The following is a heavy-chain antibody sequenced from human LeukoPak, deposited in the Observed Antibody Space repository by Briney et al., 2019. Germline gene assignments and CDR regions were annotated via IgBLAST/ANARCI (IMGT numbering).Heavy chain of an antibody. D-gene: IGHD2-2*01. CDR2: ISGRGGST. CDR1: GFTFSGYA. CDR3: ANQEADDQLPSMDV. V-gene: IGHV3-23*01. Sequence: GGPLRLSCAASGFTFSGYAMSWVRQAPGKGLEWVSAISGRGGSTYYADSVKGRFTISRDNSKNTLYLQMNSLRAEDTAVYYCANQEADDQLPSMDVWGQGTTVTVSS. J-gene: IGHJ6*02.